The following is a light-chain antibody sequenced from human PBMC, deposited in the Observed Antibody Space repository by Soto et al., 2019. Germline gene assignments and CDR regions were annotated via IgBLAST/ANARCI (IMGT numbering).Light chain of an antibody. CDR1: SSDVGVYNY. J-gene: IGLJ1*01. CDR2: DAS. Sequence: SALTQPRSVSGSPGQSVTISCTGTSSDVGVYNYVSWYQQYPGKAPKIMIYDASKRPSGVPDRFSGSKSDNTASLTISGLQAEDEADYYCCSYAGSYTFVFGIGTKVTVL. CDR3: CSYAGSYTFV. V-gene: IGLV2-11*01.